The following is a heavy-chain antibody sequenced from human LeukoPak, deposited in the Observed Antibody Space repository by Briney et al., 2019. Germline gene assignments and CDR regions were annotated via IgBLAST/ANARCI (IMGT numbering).Heavy chain of an antibody. D-gene: IGHD3-22*01. V-gene: IGHV4-38-2*02. J-gene: IGHJ4*02. Sequence: SETLSLTCTVSGYSISSGYYWGWIRQPPGKGLECIGSIDHSGSTSYNPSLKSRVTISVDTSKNQFSLKLSSVTAADTAVYYCAANYYDSSGPFDYWGQGTLVTVSS. CDR2: IDHSGST. CDR1: GYSISSGYY. CDR3: AANYYDSSGPFDY.